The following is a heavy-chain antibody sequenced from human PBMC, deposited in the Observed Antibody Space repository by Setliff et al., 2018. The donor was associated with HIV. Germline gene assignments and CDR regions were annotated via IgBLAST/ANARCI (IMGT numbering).Heavy chain of an antibody. Sequence: SQTLSLTCTVTGGSISSGGFYWTWIRQHPGKGLEWIGYIYNTGSTYHSPSLQSRVTISVDRSQNQFSLRLRSVTATDTAVYYCARHLWFYYVAESYGYFDYWGQGSLVTVSS. D-gene: IGHD3-10*01. CDR1: GGSISSGGFY. J-gene: IGHJ4*02. CDR3: ARHLWFYYVAESYGYFDY. V-gene: IGHV4-31*03. CDR2: IYNTGST.